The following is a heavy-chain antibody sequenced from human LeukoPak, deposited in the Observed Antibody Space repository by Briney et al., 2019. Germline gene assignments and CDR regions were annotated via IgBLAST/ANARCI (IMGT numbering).Heavy chain of an antibody. CDR3: ARDRTYYDFWSGPIDYYYYGMDV. Sequence: SETLSLTCAVSGGSFSGYYWTWIRQPPGKGLEWIGEINHSGSANYNPSLMSRVTISLDTSKNHFSLNLSSVTAADTAVYYCARDRTYYDFWSGPIDYYYYGMDVWGQGTTVTVSS. D-gene: IGHD3-3*01. V-gene: IGHV4-34*01. CDR1: GGSFSGYY. J-gene: IGHJ6*02. CDR2: INHSGSA.